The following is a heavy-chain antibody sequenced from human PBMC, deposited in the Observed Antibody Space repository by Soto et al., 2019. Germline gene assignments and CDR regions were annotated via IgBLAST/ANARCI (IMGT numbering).Heavy chain of an antibody. Sequence: QVQLVQSGAEVKKPGASVKVSCKASGYTFTTYGITWWRQPPGQGLEGMGWTRAYNGNTNYAQKLQGRVTMTTDTSTSTAYMELRSLRSDDTAVYYCARAPVIAAPSGWFDPWGQGTLVTVSS. J-gene: IGHJ5*02. CDR2: TRAYNGNT. V-gene: IGHV1-18*01. CDR3: ARAPVIAAPSGWFDP. D-gene: IGHD6-6*01. CDR1: GYTFTTYG.